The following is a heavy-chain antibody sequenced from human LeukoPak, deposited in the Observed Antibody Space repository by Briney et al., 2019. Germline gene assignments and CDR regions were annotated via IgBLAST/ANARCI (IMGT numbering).Heavy chain of an antibody. J-gene: IGHJ4*02. CDR2: IYPGDSDT. CDR3: ARRAHRVCGSSWAFDY. D-gene: IGHD6-13*01. Sequence: GESLKISSKGSGYSFTSYWIGWVRQMPGKGLEWMGIIYPGDSDTRYSPSFQGQVTISADKSISTAYLQWSSLKASDTAMYYCARRAHRVCGSSWAFDYWGQGTLVTVSS. CDR1: GYSFTSYW. V-gene: IGHV5-51*01.